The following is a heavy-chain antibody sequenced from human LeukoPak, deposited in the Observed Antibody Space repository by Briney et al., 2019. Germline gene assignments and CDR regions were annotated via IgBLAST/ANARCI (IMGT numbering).Heavy chain of an antibody. CDR1: GFTFSSYA. V-gene: IGHV3-23*01. D-gene: IGHD3-22*01. Sequence: PGGSLRLSCAAAGFTFSSYAMIWVRQAPGKGLEWVSTISGSGGSTYYADSVKGRFTISRDNSKNTLYLQMNSLGAEETAEYYCAKDVYQYDSSCYYFDYWGQGTRVTVS. CDR2: ISGSGGST. CDR3: AKDVYQYDSSCYYFDY. J-gene: IGHJ4*02.